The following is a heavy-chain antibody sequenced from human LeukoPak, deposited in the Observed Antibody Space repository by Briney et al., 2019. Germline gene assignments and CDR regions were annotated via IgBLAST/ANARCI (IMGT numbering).Heavy chain of an antibody. CDR1: GGSISGYY. Sequence: SETLSLTCTVSGGSISGYYWTWIRQPPGRGLEWIGYVFYIGSTNYNPSLKSRVTISLDTSKNQFSLKLTSVTAADTAVYYCARQDSSGWLFDYWGQGTLVTVSS. D-gene: IGHD6-19*01. V-gene: IGHV4-59*01. J-gene: IGHJ4*02. CDR2: VFYIGST. CDR3: ARQDSSGWLFDY.